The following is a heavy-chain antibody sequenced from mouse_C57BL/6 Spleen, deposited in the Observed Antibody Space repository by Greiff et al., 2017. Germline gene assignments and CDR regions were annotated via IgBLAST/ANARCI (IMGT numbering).Heavy chain of an antibody. J-gene: IGHJ2*01. Sequence: QVQLQQPGAELVKPGASVKLSCKASGYTFTSYWMQWVKQRPGQGLEWIGEIDPSDSYTNYNQKFKGKATLTVDTSSSTAYMQLSSLTSEDSAVYYCAGTTVGYWGQGTTLTVSS. CDR2: IDPSDSYT. V-gene: IGHV1-50*01. CDR1: GYTFTSYW. CDR3: AGTTVGY. D-gene: IGHD1-1*01.